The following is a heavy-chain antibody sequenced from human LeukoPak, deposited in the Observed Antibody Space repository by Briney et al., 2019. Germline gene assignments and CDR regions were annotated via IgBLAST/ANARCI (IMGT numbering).Heavy chain of an antibody. V-gene: IGHV3-66*01. Sequence: PGGALRLSCAASGFTFSSYSMNWVRQAPGKGLEWVSVIYSGGSTYYADSVKGRFTISRDNSKNTLYLQMNSLRAEDTAVYYCARGDENSSGYYYYFDYWGQGTLVTVSS. CDR1: GFTFSSYS. D-gene: IGHD3-22*01. CDR2: IYSGGST. J-gene: IGHJ4*02. CDR3: ARGDENSSGYYYYFDY.